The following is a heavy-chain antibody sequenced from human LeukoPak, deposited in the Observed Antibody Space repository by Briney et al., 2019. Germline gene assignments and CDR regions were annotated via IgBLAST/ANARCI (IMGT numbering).Heavy chain of an antibody. V-gene: IGHV4-31*03. Sequence: PSQTLSLTCTVSGGSISSGGYYWSWIRQHPGKGLEWIGYIYYSGSTYYNPSLKSRVTISVDTSKNQFSLKLSSVTAADTAVYYCARGAYSSSWEKKREPFDYWGQGTLVTVSS. CDR2: IYYSGST. CDR1: GGSISSGGYY. J-gene: IGHJ4*02. D-gene: IGHD6-13*01. CDR3: ARGAYSSSWEKKREPFDY.